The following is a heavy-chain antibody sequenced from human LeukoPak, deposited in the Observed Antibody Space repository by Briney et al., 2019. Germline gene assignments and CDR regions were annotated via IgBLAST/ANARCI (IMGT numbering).Heavy chain of an antibody. Sequence: GGSLRLSCAASGFTFSSYSMNWVRQAPGKALEWVSSISSSSSYIYYADSVKGRFTISRDNAKNSLYLQMNSLRAEDTAVYYCARGGNYDSSGYLDYWGQGTLVTVSS. V-gene: IGHV3-21*01. CDR1: GFTFSSYS. J-gene: IGHJ4*02. CDR2: ISSSSSYI. CDR3: ARGGNYDSSGYLDY. D-gene: IGHD3-22*01.